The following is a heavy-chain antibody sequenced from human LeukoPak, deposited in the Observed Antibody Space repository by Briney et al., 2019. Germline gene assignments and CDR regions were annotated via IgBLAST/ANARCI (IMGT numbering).Heavy chain of an antibody. CDR3: ASIAAAGTDAFDI. Sequence: ASVKVSCKASGYTFTGYYMHWVRQAPGQGLEWMGWINPNSGGTNYAQKFQGWVTMTRDTSISTAYMELSRLRSDDTAEYYCASIAAAGTDAFDIWGQGTMVTVSS. CDR1: GYTFTGYY. CDR2: INPNSGGT. D-gene: IGHD6-13*01. V-gene: IGHV1-2*04. J-gene: IGHJ3*02.